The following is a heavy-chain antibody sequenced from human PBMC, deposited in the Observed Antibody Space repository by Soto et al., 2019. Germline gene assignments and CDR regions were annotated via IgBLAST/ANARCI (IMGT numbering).Heavy chain of an antibody. D-gene: IGHD3-10*01. CDR3: ARDQPGGSGSYSYYYYGMDV. Sequence: EVQLVESGGGLVQPGGSLRLSCAASGFTFSSYWMSWVRQAPGKGLEWVANIKQDGSEKYYVDSVKGRFTISRDNAKNSLYLQMNSLRAEDTAVYYCARDQPGGSGSYSYYYYGMDVWGQGTTVTVSS. CDR1: GFTFSSYW. V-gene: IGHV3-7*01. J-gene: IGHJ6*02. CDR2: IKQDGSEK.